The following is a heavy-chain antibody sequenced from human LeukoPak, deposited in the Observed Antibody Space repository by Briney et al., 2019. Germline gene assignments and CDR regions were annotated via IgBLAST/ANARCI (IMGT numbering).Heavy chain of an antibody. CDR1: GYTFTGYY. CDR3: ARGGAYCSGGSCQKDAFDI. Sequence: ASVKVSCKASGYTFTGYYMHWVRQAPGQGLEWMGWINPNSGGTNYAQKFQGRVTMTRDTSISTAYMELSRLRSDDTAVYYCARGGAYCSGGSCQKDAFDIWGQGTMVTVSS. V-gene: IGHV1-2*02. J-gene: IGHJ3*02. CDR2: INPNSGGT. D-gene: IGHD2-15*01.